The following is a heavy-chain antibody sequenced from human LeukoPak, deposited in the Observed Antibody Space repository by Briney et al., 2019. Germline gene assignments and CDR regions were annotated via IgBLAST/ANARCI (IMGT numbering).Heavy chain of an antibody. CDR3: AKTVVVPAAPGGYYGMDV. CDR2: VRGNGITT. J-gene: IGHJ6*02. V-gene: IGHV3-23*01. Sequence: GGSLRLSCAASGFTFSAYAMSWVRQAPGKGLEWVSAVRGNGITTYYADSVMGRFTISRDNSKNTLFLQMNSLRAEDTAVYYCAKTVVVPAAPGGYYGMDVWGQGTTVTVSS. D-gene: IGHD2-2*01. CDR1: GFTFSAYA.